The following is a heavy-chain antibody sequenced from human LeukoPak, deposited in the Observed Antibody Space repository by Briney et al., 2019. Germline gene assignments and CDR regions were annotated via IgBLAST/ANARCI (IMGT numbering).Heavy chain of an antibody. V-gene: IGHV3-49*04. Sequence: GGSLRLSCTASGFTFGDYAMSWVRQAPGKGLEWVGFIRSKAYGGTTEYAASVKGRFTISRDDSKSIAYLQMNSLKTEDTAVYYCTRDGYHFDYWGQGTLVTVSS. D-gene: IGHD6-25*01. CDR2: IRSKAYGGTT. J-gene: IGHJ4*02. CDR3: TRDGYHFDY. CDR1: GFTFGDYA.